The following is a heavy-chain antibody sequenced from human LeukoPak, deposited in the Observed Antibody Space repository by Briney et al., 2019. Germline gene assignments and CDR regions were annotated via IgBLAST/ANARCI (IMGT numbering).Heavy chain of an antibody. J-gene: IGHJ6*03. CDR1: EFTFSRYA. CDR2: ISDHGVDK. D-gene: IGHD1-26*01. CDR3: ARAVPTIHHMDV. V-gene: IGHV3-30*04. Sequence: PGRSLRLSCAASEFTFSRYAMHWVRQAPGKGMEWLTVISDHGVDKFYRASLKGRFTISRDNVENTLFLQLDNLSAEDSGVYFCARAVPTIHHMDVWGKGTMVTVSS.